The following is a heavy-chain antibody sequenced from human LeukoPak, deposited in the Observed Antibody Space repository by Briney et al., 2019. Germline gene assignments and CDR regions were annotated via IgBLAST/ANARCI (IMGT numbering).Heavy chain of an antibody. D-gene: IGHD1-26*01. Sequence: PGGSLRLSCAASGFTFNSYAMSWVRQAPGKGLEWVSGISGSGGSTNYADSVKGRFTISRDNSKNTLYLQMNSLRAEDTAVYYCAKDSRYSGNYKAFDIWGQGTTVTVSS. CDR2: ISGSGGST. CDR1: GFTFNSYA. CDR3: AKDSRYSGNYKAFDI. J-gene: IGHJ3*02. V-gene: IGHV3-23*01.